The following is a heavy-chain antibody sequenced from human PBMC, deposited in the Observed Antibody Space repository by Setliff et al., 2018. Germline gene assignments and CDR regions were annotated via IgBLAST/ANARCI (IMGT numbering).Heavy chain of an antibody. J-gene: IGHJ6*03. Sequence: PSETLSLTCTVSGGSVSATSYYWGWIRQPPGKGLECIGSIYYTGRAYYNPSLGSRVTISVDTSRNQFYLKVDSVTAADTAVYYCARQYYNYFWGSSDYYYMDVWGKGTTVTVSS. CDR1: GGSVSATSYY. CDR2: IYYTGRA. V-gene: IGHV4-39*01. CDR3: ARQYYNYFWGSSDYYYMDV. D-gene: IGHD3-16*01.